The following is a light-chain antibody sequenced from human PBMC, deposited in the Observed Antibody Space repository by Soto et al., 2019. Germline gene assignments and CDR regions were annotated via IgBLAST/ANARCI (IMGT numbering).Light chain of an antibody. CDR2: GAS. CDR1: QSVSSNY. CDR3: QQYGSSPPT. Sequence: EIVLTQSPGTLSLSPGERATLSCRASQSVSSNYVAWYQRKPGLSPRLLIYGASSRATDIPSRFSGSGSGTDFTLTITRLEAEDFAVYYCQQYGSSPPTFGLGTKVEVK. V-gene: IGKV3-20*01. J-gene: IGKJ1*01.